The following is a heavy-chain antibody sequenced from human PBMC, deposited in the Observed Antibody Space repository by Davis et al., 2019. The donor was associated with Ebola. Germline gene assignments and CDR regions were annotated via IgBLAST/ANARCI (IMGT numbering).Heavy chain of an antibody. CDR3: ARAQFPTTSDH. CDR2: INPNSGGT. J-gene: IGHJ4*02. Sequence: SVKVSCKASGYTFSGNYIQWVRQAPGQGLEWMGRINPNSGGTNYAQNVQGRVTMTTDTSTSTAYMEVGSLRSDDTAVYYCARAQFPTTSDHWGQGTLVTVSS. V-gene: IGHV1-2*06. CDR1: GYTFSGNY. D-gene: IGHD1-1*01.